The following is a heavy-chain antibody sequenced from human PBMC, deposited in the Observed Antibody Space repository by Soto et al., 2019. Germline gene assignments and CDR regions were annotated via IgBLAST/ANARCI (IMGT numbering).Heavy chain of an antibody. Sequence: EVQLVESGGGLVKPGGSLRLSCAASGFTFSSYSMNWVRQAPGKGLEWVSSISSSSSYIYYADSVKGRFTISRDNAKNSLYLQMNSLRAEDTAVYYCARDVVFWSGYSLYYYGMDVWGQGTTGTVSS. CDR1: GFTFSSYS. CDR2: ISSSSSYI. CDR3: ARDVVFWSGYSLYYYGMDV. D-gene: IGHD3-3*01. V-gene: IGHV3-21*01. J-gene: IGHJ6*02.